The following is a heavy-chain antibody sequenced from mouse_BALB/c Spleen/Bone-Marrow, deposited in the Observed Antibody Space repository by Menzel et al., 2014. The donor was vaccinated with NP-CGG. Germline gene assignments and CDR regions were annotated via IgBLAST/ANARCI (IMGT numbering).Heavy chain of an antibody. Sequence: EVQLVESGGNLVKSGGSLKLSCAASGFTFSSYGMSWVRQTPEKRLEWVATISGGGSYTFYPDSVKGRLTISRDNAKNNLYLQLSSLRPEDTALYYCARHAYYDQTEVSFVYWGQGTLVTVSA. D-gene: IGHD2-4*01. J-gene: IGHJ3*01. CDR3: ARHAYYDQTEVSFVY. CDR2: ISGGGSYT. V-gene: IGHV5-9-2*01. CDR1: GFTFSSYG.